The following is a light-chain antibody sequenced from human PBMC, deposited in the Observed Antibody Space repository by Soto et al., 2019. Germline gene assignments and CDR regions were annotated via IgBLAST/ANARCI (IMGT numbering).Light chain of an antibody. V-gene: IGLV1-40*01. CDR3: QSYDSGLRGYV. Sequence: VLTQPPSVSWAPGQWVTISCTGTSSNFGAGFDVHWYQQLPGAAPKLLIYGSKNRPSGVPDRFSGSKSGTSAFLAITGLQAEDEAHYYCQSYDSGLRGYVFGTGTKVTVL. J-gene: IGLJ1*01. CDR1: SSNFGAGFD. CDR2: GSK.